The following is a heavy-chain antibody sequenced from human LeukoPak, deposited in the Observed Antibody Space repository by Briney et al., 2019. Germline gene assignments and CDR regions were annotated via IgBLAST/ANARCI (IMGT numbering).Heavy chain of an antibody. Sequence: ASVKVSCKASGYTFTGYYMHWARQAPGQGLEWMGWINPNSGGTNYAQKFQGRVTMTRDTSISTAYMELSRLRSDDTAVYYCARDAGGSKGAWFDPWGQGTLVTVSS. CDR1: GYTFTGYY. CDR3: ARDAGGSKGAWFDP. J-gene: IGHJ5*02. CDR2: INPNSGGT. V-gene: IGHV1-2*02. D-gene: IGHD1-26*01.